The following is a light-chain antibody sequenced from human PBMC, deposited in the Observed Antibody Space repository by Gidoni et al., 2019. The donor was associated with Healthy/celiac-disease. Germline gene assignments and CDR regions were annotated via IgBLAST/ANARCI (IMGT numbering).Light chain of an antibody. CDR1: QSVSSN. CDR3: QQYNNWPPLT. Sequence: EIVMTQSPATLSVSPGERATLSCRASQSVSSNLAWYQQKPGQAPRLLIYGASTRATGIPARFSGSGSWTEFTLTITSLQSEDFALYYCQQYNNWPPLTFGGXTKVEIK. J-gene: IGKJ4*01. CDR2: GAS. V-gene: IGKV3-15*01.